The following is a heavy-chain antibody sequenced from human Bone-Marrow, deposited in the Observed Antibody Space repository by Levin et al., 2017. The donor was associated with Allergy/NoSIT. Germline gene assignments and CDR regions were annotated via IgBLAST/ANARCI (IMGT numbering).Heavy chain of an antibody. CDR2: IYWDDDK. Sequence: SGPTLVKPTQTLTLTCTFSGFSLSTSGVGVGWIRQPPGKALEWLALIYWDDDKRYSPSLKSRLTITKDTSKNQVVLTMTNMDPVDTATYYCATYDILTGYSDAFDIWGQGTMVTVSS. CDR3: ATYDILTGYSDAFDI. D-gene: IGHD3-9*01. V-gene: IGHV2-5*02. J-gene: IGHJ3*02. CDR1: GFSLSTSGVG.